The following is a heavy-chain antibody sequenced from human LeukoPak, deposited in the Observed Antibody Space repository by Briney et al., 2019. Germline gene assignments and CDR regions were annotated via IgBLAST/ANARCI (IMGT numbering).Heavy chain of an antibody. Sequence: GGSLRLSCAASGFTVSSNYLSWVRPAPGKGLEWVSVIYSGGSTYYADSVKGRFTISRDNSKNTLYLQMNSLRAEDTAVYYCAREELVGNYYDSSGYSDYWGQGTLVTVSS. CDR1: GFTVSSNY. D-gene: IGHD3-22*01. CDR2: IYSGGST. J-gene: IGHJ4*02. V-gene: IGHV3-53*01. CDR3: AREELVGNYYDSSGYSDY.